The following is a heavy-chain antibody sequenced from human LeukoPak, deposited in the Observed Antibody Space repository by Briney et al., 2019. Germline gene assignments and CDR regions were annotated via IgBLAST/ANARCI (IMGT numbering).Heavy chain of an antibody. J-gene: IGHJ5*02. D-gene: IGHD3-10*01. CDR2: IYHSGST. Sequence: SETLPLTCAVSGGSISSSNWWSWVRQPPGKGLEWIGEIYHSGSTNYNPSLKSRVTISVDKSKNQFSLKLSSVTAADTAVYYCAREKGYYYGSGRWDWFDPWGQGTLVTVSS. V-gene: IGHV4-4*02. CDR1: GGSISSSNW. CDR3: AREKGYYYGSGRWDWFDP.